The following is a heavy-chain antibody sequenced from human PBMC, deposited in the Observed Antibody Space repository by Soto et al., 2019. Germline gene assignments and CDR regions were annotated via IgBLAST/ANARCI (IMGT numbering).Heavy chain of an antibody. V-gene: IGHV3-48*03. D-gene: IGHD3-22*01. Sequence: GGSLRLSCAASGFTFSSYGMNWVRQAPGKGLEWVSYISSSGSTIYYADSVKGRFTISRDNAKNSLYLQMNSLRAEDTAVYYCASINPTDYYDSSVGMDVWGQGTTVTVSS. CDR3: ASINPTDYYDSSVGMDV. CDR1: GFTFSSYG. CDR2: ISSSGSTI. J-gene: IGHJ6*02.